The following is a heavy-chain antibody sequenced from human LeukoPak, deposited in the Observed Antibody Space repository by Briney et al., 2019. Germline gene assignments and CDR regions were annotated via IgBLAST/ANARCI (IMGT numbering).Heavy chain of an antibody. CDR3: ARVDNWGFYFHY. V-gene: IGHV4-38-2*01. D-gene: IGHD7-27*01. J-gene: IGHJ4*02. CDR1: GYSIRSGYY. CDR2: IYHSGST. Sequence: SETLSLTCAVSGYSIRSGYYWGWIRQPPGKGLEWIGSIYHSGSTYYNPSLKSRVTISVDTSKNQFSLKLSSVTAADTAVYYCARVDNWGFYFHYWGQGTLVTVSS.